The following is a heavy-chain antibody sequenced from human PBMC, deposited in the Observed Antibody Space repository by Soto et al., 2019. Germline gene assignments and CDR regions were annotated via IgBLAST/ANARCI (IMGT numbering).Heavy chain of an antibody. Sequence: SVKVSCKASVGPLSSYAISLVRQAPGQGLEWMGGIIPIFGTANYEQKSQGRVTITADESTSTAYMELSSLRSEDTAVYYCARDQAYCGGDCPYGMDVWGQGTTVTVSS. J-gene: IGHJ6*02. CDR2: IIPIFGTA. CDR3: ARDQAYCGGDCPYGMDV. CDR1: VGPLSSYA. D-gene: IGHD2-21*02. V-gene: IGHV1-69*13.